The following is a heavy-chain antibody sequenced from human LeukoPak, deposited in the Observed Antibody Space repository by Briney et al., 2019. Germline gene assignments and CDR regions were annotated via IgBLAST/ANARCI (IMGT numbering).Heavy chain of an antibody. CDR1: GFTFSNYW. Sequence: GGSLRLSCAASGFTFSNYWMTWVRQAPGKGLEWVASIKQDGSEKYYVDSVKGRFTFSRDNAKNSLYLQMDSLRAEDTAVYYCARDAGYDSGLTRFDLWGQGTLITVSS. J-gene: IGHJ4*02. CDR2: IKQDGSEK. CDR3: ARDAGYDSGLTRFDL. D-gene: IGHD3-10*01. V-gene: IGHV3-7*03.